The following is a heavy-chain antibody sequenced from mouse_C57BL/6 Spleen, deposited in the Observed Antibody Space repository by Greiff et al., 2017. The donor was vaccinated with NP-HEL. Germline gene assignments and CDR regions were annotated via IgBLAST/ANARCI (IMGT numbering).Heavy chain of an antibody. Sequence: LVESGPELVKPGASVKISCKASGYAFSSSWMNWVKQRPGKGLEWIGRIYPGDGDTNYNGKFKGKATLTADKSSSTAYMQLSSLTSEDSAVYFCARKEGYSNYVGPWFAYWGQGTLVTVSA. CDR2: IYPGDGDT. CDR3: ARKEGYSNYVGPWFAY. CDR1: GYAFSSSW. J-gene: IGHJ3*01. V-gene: IGHV1-82*01. D-gene: IGHD2-5*01.